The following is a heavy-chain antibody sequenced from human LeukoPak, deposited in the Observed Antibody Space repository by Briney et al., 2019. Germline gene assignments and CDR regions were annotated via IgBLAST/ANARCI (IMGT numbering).Heavy chain of an antibody. CDR2: INRSGST. V-gene: IGHV4-34*01. D-gene: IGHD5-18*01. CDR1: GGSFSGYY. J-gene: IGHJ4*02. CDR3: ARLVGSYGYGPYFDY. Sequence: PSETLSLTCAVYGGSFSGYYWSWIRQPPGKGLEWIGEINRSGSTNYNPSLKSRVTISVDTSKNQFSLKLSSVTAADTAVYYCARLVGSYGYGPYFDYWGQGTLVTVSS.